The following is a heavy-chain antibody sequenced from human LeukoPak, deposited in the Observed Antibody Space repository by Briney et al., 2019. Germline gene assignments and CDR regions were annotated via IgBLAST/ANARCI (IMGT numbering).Heavy chain of an antibody. V-gene: IGHV4-30-2*01. D-gene: IGHD2-21*01. CDR1: GGSISSGGYS. J-gene: IGHJ3*02. Sequence: SQTLSLTCAVSGGSISSGGYSWSWIRQPPGKGLEWIGYLYYSGSTSYNPSLKSRVTISLGRSKNQFSLKLTSVTAADTAVYYCARGFGGGSLHDTFDIWGQGTMVTVSS. CDR2: LYYSGST. CDR3: ARGFGGGSLHDTFDI.